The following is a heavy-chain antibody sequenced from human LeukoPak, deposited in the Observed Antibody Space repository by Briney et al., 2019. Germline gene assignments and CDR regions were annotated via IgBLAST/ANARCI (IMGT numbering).Heavy chain of an antibody. Sequence: TGGSLRLSCAASGFTFSDYYMSWIRQAPGKGLEWVSYIGSSGSTKYYADSVKGRFTISRDNAKNSLYLQMNSLRAEDTAVYYCARNNKGYISSLNYYYYYYMDVWGKGTTVTVSS. CDR1: GFTFSDYY. D-gene: IGHD6-6*01. CDR3: ARNNKGYISSLNYYYYYYMDV. CDR2: IGSSGSTK. V-gene: IGHV3-11*04. J-gene: IGHJ6*03.